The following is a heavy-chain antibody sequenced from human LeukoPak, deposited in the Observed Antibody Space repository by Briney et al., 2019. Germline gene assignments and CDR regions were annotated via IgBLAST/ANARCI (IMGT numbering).Heavy chain of an antibody. CDR2: ISSSSSYI. Sequence: GGSLRLSSAASGFTFSSYSMNWVRQAPGKGLEWVSSISSSSSYIYYADSVKGRFTISRDNAKNSLYLQMNSLRAEDTAVYYCARGRTSEPPFDYWGQGTLVTVSS. V-gene: IGHV3-21*01. J-gene: IGHJ4*02. D-gene: IGHD1-14*01. CDR1: GFTFSSYS. CDR3: ARGRTSEPPFDY.